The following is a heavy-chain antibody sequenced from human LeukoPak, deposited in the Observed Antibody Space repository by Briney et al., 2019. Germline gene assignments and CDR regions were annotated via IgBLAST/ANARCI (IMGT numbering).Heavy chain of an antibody. CDR2: IYYSGST. V-gene: IGHV4-61*01. D-gene: IGHD2-15*01. CDR1: GGSVSSGNYY. CDR3: AKGGYCSGGSCYARFDY. J-gene: IGHJ4*02. Sequence: SETLSLTCTVSGGSVSSGNYYWNWIRQPPGKGLEWIGYIYYSGSTNYNPSLKSRVTISVDTSKNQFSLKLSSVTAADTAVYYCAKGGYCSGGSCYARFDYWGQGTLVTVSS.